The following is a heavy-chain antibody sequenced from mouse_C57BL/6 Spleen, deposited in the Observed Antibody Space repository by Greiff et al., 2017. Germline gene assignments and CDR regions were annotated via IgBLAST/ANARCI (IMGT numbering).Heavy chain of an antibody. D-gene: IGHD1-1*01. CDR3: ARGLLRSFAY. V-gene: IGHV1-61*01. CDR2: IYPSDSET. Sequence: PGQGLEWIGTIYPSDSETHYNQKFKDKATLTVDKSSSTAYMQLSSLTSEDSAVYYCARGLLRSFAYWGQGTLVTVSA. J-gene: IGHJ3*01.